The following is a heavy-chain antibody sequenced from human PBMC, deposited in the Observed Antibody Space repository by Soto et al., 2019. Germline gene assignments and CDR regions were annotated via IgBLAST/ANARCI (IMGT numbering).Heavy chain of an antibody. J-gene: IGHJ3*02. CDR3: ARDPIGYIAVAGRDDAFDI. Sequence: ASVKVSCKASGYTFTSYYMHWVRQAPGQGLEWMGIINPSGGSTSYAQKFQGRVTMTRDTSTSTVYMELSSLRSEDTAVYYCARDPIGYIAVAGRDDAFDIWGQGTMVTVSS. V-gene: IGHV1-46*01. CDR1: GYTFTSYY. D-gene: IGHD6-19*01. CDR2: INPSGGST.